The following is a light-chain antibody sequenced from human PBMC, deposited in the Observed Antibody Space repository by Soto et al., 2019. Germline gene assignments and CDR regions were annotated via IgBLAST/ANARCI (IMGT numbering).Light chain of an antibody. CDR1: QSVSSY. V-gene: IGKV3-11*01. CDR3: QQRSNWPCVT. J-gene: IGKJ3*01. Sequence: EIVLTQSPATLSLSPGERATLSCRASQSVSSYLAWYQQKPGQAPRLLIYDASNRATGIPARFSVSGSVTDFTLTISGLCPDDFPGYFLQQRSNWPCVTFGPGTKVDIK. CDR2: DAS.